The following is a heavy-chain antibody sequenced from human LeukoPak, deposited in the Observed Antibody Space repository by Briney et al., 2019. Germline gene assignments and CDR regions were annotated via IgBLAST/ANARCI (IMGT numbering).Heavy chain of an antibody. Sequence: PGRSLRLSCAASGFPFSSYWMTWVRQAPGKGLEWVANIKQDGGEKYTISRDNAKNSVYLQMNSLRAEDTAVYYCAREDYYGSGNYVAWGGGFDVWGQGTTVTVSS. V-gene: IGHV3-7*01. D-gene: IGHD3-10*01. CDR1: GFPFSSYW. CDR3: AREDYYGSGNYVAWGGGFDV. J-gene: IGHJ6*02. CDR2: IKQDGGEK.